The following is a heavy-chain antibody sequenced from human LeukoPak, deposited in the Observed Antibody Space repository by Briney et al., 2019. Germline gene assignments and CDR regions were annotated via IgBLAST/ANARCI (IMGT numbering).Heavy chain of an antibody. J-gene: IGHJ4*02. Sequence: LSGGSLRLSCEASGFTFSLTGMHWVRQAPGKGLVWVSRINTDGSSTTYADSVKGRFTISRDNAKNTLYLQMNSLRAEDTAVYYCARDPSQAGYWGQGTLVTVSS. V-gene: IGHV3-74*01. CDR3: ARDPSQAGY. CDR2: INTDGSST. CDR1: GFTFSLTG.